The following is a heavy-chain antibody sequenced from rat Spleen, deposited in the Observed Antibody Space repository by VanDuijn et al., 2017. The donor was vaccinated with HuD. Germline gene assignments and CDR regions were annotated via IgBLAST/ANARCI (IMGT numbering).Heavy chain of an antibody. CDR2: IWGDGST. D-gene: IGHD1-12*03. CDR3: ATQHYYDGYYRDY. V-gene: IGHV2-1*01. J-gene: IGHJ2*01. CDR1: GFSLISNS. Sequence: QVQLKESGPGLVQPSQTLSLICTVSGFSLISNSVHWVRQPLGKGLEWMGGIWGDGSTDYNSAHKSRLSISKDTSKSQVFLKMNNIQTEDTAMYFCATQHYYDGYYRDYWGQGVMVTVSS.